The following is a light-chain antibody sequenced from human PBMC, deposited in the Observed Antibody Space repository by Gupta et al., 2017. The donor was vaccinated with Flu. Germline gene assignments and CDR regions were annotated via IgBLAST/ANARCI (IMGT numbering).Light chain of an antibody. CDR3: AVWDDSRKQEV. CDR1: NIGGKS. CDR2: DDV. J-gene: IGLJ3*02. Sequence: PSASVSVAPRVTVTCSGGRDNIGGKSVHWYQQKPGQAPTLVVHDDVHRPSGIPERFSGSNSGNMASLTINRVEAGDEADYYCAVWDDSRKQEVFGGGTKLTVL. V-gene: IGLV3-21*02.